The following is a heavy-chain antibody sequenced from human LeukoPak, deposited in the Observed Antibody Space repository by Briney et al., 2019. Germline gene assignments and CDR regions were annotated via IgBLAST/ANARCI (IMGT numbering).Heavy chain of an antibody. CDR1: GGSISNYY. CDR3: ARDTRSTIFGVVIYAFDI. V-gene: IGHV4-59*12. Sequence: PSETLSLTCTVSGGSISNYYWSWIRQSPGKGLEWIGYIYYSGSTNYNPSLKSRVTISVDTSKNQFSLKLSSVTAADTAVYYCARDTRSTIFGVVIYAFDIWGQGTMVTVSS. D-gene: IGHD3-3*01. CDR2: IYYSGST. J-gene: IGHJ3*02.